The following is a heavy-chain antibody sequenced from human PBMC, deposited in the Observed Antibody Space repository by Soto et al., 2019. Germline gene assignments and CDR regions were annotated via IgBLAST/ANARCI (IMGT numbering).Heavy chain of an antibody. CDR2: INAGNGNT. D-gene: IGHD3-10*01. Sequence: GASVKVSCKASGYTFTSYAMHWVRQAPGQRLEWMGWINAGNGNTKYSQKFQGRVTITRDTSASTAYMELSSLRSEDTAVYYCARGGSGSYYRYFDYWGQGTLVTVSS. J-gene: IGHJ4*02. CDR3: ARGGSGSYYRYFDY. V-gene: IGHV1-3*01. CDR1: GYTFTSYA.